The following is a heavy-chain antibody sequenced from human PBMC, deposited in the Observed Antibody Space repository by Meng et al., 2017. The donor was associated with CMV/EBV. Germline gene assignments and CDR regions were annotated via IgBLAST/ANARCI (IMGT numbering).Heavy chain of an antibody. CDR3: ARVTELELDY. CDR1: GYTFNRYD. J-gene: IGHJ4*02. CDR2: MNHNSGNT. Sequence: VSCKASGYTFNRYDIDWVRQATGQGLEWMGWMNHNSGNTGYAQKFQGRVTMTRNTSISTAYMELSSLRSEDTAVYYCARVTELELDYWGQGTLVTVSS. D-gene: IGHD1-1*01. V-gene: IGHV1-8*01.